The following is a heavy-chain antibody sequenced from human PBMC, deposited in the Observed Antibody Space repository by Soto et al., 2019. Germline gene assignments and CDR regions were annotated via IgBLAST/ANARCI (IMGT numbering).Heavy chain of an antibody. CDR3: AKGSSGSYLDWFGP. CDR2: VNHSSGST. CDR1: GYTFTNYY. D-gene: IGHD1-26*01. Sequence: QVRLVQSGAEVKKPGASVKLSCKTSGYTFTNYYIHWVRQAPGQGLEWMGIVNHSSGSTSYAQKFSGRVTMTRDTSTNTVYMDLSSLKPEDTAVYYCAKGSSGSYLDWFGPGGQGTLVTVSP. J-gene: IGHJ5*02. V-gene: IGHV1-46*01.